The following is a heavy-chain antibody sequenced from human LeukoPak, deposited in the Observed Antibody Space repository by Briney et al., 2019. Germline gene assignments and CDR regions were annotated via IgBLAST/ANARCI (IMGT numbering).Heavy chain of an antibody. CDR3: ASRDPGPAFDI. Sequence: SETLSLTCAVYGGSYSGYYWSWIRQPPGKGLEWIGEINHSGSTNYNPSLKSRVTISVDTSKNQFSLKLSSVTAADTAVYYCASRDPGPAFDIWGQGTMVTVSS. V-gene: IGHV4-34*01. J-gene: IGHJ3*02. CDR1: GGSYSGYY. D-gene: IGHD7-27*01. CDR2: INHSGST.